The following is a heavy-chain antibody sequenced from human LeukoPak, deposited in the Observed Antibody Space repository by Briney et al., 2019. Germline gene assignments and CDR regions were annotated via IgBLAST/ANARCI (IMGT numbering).Heavy chain of an antibody. J-gene: IGHJ3*01. Sequence: SETLSLTCTVSGGSMSHHWSWIRQSPGKGLEWIGYISHTASTDYNPSLKSRVTLSIDTSKSQLSFQLTSVTAADTAVYYCAREKSPERKTWLQLGAFDVWGQGTVVTVSS. CDR3: AREKSPERKTWLQLGAFDV. V-gene: IGHV4-59*11. CDR1: GGSMSHH. D-gene: IGHD5-24*01. CDR2: ISHTAST.